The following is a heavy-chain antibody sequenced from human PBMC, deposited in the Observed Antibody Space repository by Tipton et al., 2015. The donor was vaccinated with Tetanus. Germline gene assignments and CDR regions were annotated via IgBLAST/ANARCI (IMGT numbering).Heavy chain of an antibody. V-gene: IGHV4-39*01. CDR2: IYESGDT. Sequence: TLSLTCTVSGGSIRGGTFYWGWIRQPPGKGLEWIGSIYESGDTYYIPSLKSRVTISGDTSKNQSSLNLNSMAAADTGVYYCARHQSGYFTPFDYWGQGTLVTVSS. CDR3: ARHQSGYFTPFDY. D-gene: IGHD3-3*01. CDR1: GGSIRGGTFY. J-gene: IGHJ4*02.